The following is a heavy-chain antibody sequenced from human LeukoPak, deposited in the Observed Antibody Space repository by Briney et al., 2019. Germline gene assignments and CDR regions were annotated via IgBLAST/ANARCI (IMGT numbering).Heavy chain of an antibody. D-gene: IGHD4-11*01. CDR3: ARGWGPEQYPSVYYFDY. CDR2: IYYSGST. CDR1: GGSISSSSYY. J-gene: IGHJ4*02. Sequence: PSGTLSLTCTVSGGSISSSSYYWGWIRQPPGKGLEWIGSIYYSGSTNYNPSLKSRVTISVDTSKNQFSLKLSSVTAADTAVYYCARGWGPEQYPSVYYFDYWGQGTLGTVSS. V-gene: IGHV4-39*07.